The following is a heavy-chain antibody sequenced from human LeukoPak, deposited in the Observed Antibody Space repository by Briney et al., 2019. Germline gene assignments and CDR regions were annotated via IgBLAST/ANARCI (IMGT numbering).Heavy chain of an antibody. CDR2: INPNSGAT. D-gene: IGHD1-26*01. Sequence: ASVKASCKASGYTFTAYYIHWLRQAPGQGLEWMAWINPNSGATKYAQKFQGRVTMTRDTSISTAYMELSRLRSDDTAVYYCARDGSGSYYGNWFDPWGQGTLVTVSS. J-gene: IGHJ5*02. CDR3: ARDGSGSYYGNWFDP. V-gene: IGHV1-2*02. CDR1: GYTFTAYY.